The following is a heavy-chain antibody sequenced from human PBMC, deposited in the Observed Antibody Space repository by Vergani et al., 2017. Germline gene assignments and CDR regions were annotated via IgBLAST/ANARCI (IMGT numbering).Heavy chain of an antibody. CDR2: IYYSGST. J-gene: IGHJ6*03. V-gene: IGHV4-59*01. Sequence: QVQLQESGPGLVKPSETLSLTCTVSGGSISSYYWSWIRQPPGKGLEWIGYIYYSGSTNYNPSHKSRVTISVDTSKNQFSLKLSSVTAADTAVYYCARGTYDDFWSGNGSPYYMDVWGKGTTVTVSS. CDR1: GGSISSYY. D-gene: IGHD3-3*01. CDR3: ARGTYDDFWSGNGSPYYMDV.